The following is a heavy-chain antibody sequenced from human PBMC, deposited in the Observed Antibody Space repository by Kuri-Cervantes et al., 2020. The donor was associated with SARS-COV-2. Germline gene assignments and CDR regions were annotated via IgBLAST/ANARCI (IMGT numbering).Heavy chain of an antibody. CDR1: GGSISSYY. CDR3: ARGVGAAVAGTLITIYYYYGMDV. CDR2: IYISGGT. D-gene: IGHD6-19*01. V-gene: IGHV4-4*07. J-gene: IGHJ6*02. Sequence: SETLSLTCTVSGGSISSYYWSWIRQPAGKGLEWIGRIYISGGTNYNPSLNSRVTMSVDTSKNQFSLKLSSVTAADTAVYYCARGVGAAVAGTLITIYYYYGMDVWGQGTTVTVSS.